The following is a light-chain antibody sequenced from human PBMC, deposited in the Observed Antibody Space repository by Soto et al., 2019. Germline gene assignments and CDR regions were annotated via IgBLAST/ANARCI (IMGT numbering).Light chain of an antibody. Sequence: EVVLTQSPATMSLYPGEGATLSCRASQSVSTYLGWYQQKPGQAPRLLIFEASKRATGIPDRISGSGSGTDFTLTISSLGPEDFAVYYCQQRGHWPRTFGQGTKVDIK. V-gene: IGKV3-11*01. CDR3: QQRGHWPRT. CDR2: EAS. J-gene: IGKJ1*01. CDR1: QSVSTY.